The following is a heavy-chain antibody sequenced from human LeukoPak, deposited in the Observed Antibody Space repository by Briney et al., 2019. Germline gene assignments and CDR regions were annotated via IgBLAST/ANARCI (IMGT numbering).Heavy chain of an antibody. D-gene: IGHD6-6*01. J-gene: IGHJ4*02. Sequence: SETLSLTCAVSGGSIRSSSYYWGWIRQPPGKGLEWIGSIYYSGTTYYNPSLKSRVTIPVDTSKNQFSLNLNSVTAADTAVYYCATQVGAARTYFDYWGQGTLVTVSS. V-gene: IGHV4-39*01. CDR3: ATQVGAARTYFDY. CDR1: GGSIRSSSYY. CDR2: IYYSGTT.